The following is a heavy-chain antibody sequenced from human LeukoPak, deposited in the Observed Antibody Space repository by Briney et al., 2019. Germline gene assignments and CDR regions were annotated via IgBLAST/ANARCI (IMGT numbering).Heavy chain of an antibody. D-gene: IGHD3-16*01. CDR3: AKDQGGAFDI. CDR2: ISGSGGST. V-gene: IGHV3-23*01. Sequence: GASLRLSCAASGFTFSSYAMSWVRQAPGKGLEWVSAISGSGGSTYYADSVKGRFTISRDNSKNTLYLQMNSLRAEDTAVCYCAKDQGGAFDIWGQGTMVTVSS. CDR1: GFTFSSYA. J-gene: IGHJ3*02.